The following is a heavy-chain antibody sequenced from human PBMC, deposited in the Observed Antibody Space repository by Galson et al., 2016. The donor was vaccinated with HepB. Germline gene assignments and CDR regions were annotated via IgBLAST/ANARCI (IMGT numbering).Heavy chain of an antibody. CDR2: IHYTGGS. V-gene: IGHV4-39*02. J-gene: IGHJ3*02. D-gene: IGHD1-26*01. CDR3: ARTSGSTYAFDI. CDR1: GAAISGSSDY. Sequence: EPLSLTCTVSGAAISGSSDYWGWIRQPPGKGLEWIGNIHYTGGSFQNPSLKSRVTISVDTSNNRFSLKMTSVTAADTAVYYCARTSGSTYAFDIWGQGTLVTVSA.